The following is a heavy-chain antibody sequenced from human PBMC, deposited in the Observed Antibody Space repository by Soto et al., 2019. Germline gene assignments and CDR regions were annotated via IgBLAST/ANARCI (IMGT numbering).Heavy chain of an antibody. J-gene: IGHJ3*02. CDR1: GFTFSSYD. CDR2: IGTAGDT. D-gene: IGHD3-9*01. V-gene: IGHV3-13*01. CDR3: ARANYDILTGYSYGAFDI. Sequence: GGSLRLSCAASGFTFSSYDMHWVRQATGKGLEWVSAIGTAGDTYYPGSVKVRFTISRENAKNSLYLQMNSLRAEDTAVYYCARANYDILTGYSYGAFDIWGQGTMVTVSS.